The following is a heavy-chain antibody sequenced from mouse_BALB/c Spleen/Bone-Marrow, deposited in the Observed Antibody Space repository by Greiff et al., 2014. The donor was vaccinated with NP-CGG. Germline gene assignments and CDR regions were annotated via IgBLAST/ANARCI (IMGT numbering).Heavy chain of an antibody. Sequence: EVQVVESGAELVRSGASVRLSCTASGFNIKDYYVHWVKQRPEQGLEWIGWIDPENGDTEYAPKFQGEATMTADKSSNTAYLHLRRLTSEDTAVYYCNAWGDGDYCAMDYWGQGTSVTVSS. CDR1: GFNIKDYY. J-gene: IGHJ4*01. D-gene: IGHD1-2*01. CDR2: IDPENGDT. CDR3: NAWGDGDYCAMDY. V-gene: IGHV14-4*02.